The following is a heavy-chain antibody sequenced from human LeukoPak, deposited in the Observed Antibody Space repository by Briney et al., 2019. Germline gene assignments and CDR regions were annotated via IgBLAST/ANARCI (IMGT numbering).Heavy chain of an antibody. Sequence: PGGSLRLSCAASGFTVSSYAMSWVRQAPGKGLEWVSVISGSGDSTYYADSVKGRFTISRDNSKNTLYLQMNSLRAEDTAVYFCAKRGSSVNATPRDYFDYWGQGNLVTVSS. V-gene: IGHV3-23*01. J-gene: IGHJ4*02. CDR3: AKRGSSVNATPRDYFDY. CDR1: GFTVSSYA. CDR2: ISGSGDST. D-gene: IGHD2-15*01.